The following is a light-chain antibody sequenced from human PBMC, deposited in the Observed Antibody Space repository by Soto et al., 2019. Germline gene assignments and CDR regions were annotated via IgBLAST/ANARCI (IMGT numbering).Light chain of an antibody. CDR2: AAS. CDR1: QSISTY. V-gene: IGKV1-39*01. Sequence: DIQMTQSPASLSASVGDRVTITCRASQSISTYLNWYQQKPGKAPKLLIYAASTLHNGVPSKFSGSGSGTDFTLSISSLQPEDFGTYYCQQSYTSPLTFGGGTKVEIK. J-gene: IGKJ4*01. CDR3: QQSYTSPLT.